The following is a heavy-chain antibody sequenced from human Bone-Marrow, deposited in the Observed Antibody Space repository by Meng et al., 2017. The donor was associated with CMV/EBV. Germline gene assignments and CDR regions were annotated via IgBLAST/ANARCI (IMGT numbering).Heavy chain of an antibody. CDR1: GFTFSSYW. CDR2: IKQDGSEK. Sequence: GESLKISCAASGFTFSSYWMSWVRQAPGKGLEWVANIKQDGSEKYYVDSVKGRFTISRDNAKNSLYLQMNSLRAEDTAVYYCARRIAAAGYYYYYYGMDVWGQGTTVTVSS. V-gene: IGHV3-7*01. D-gene: IGHD6-13*01. J-gene: IGHJ6*02. CDR3: ARRIAAAGYYYYYYGMDV.